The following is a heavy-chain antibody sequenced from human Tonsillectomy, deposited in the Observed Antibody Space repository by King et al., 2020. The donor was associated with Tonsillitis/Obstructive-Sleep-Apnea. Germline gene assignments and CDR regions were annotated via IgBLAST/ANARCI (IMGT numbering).Heavy chain of an antibody. CDR2: ISYDGSNK. CDR3: AKDVTNYFYGMDV. Sequence: VQLVESGGGVVQPGRSLRLSCEASGLTFSSYGMHWVRQAPGKGLEWVTFISYDGSNKYYADSVKGRFTISRDNSKNALYLRMNSLRAEDTAVYYCAKDVTNYFYGMDVWGQGTTVTVSS. CDR1: GLTFSSYG. V-gene: IGHV3-30*18. J-gene: IGHJ6*02.